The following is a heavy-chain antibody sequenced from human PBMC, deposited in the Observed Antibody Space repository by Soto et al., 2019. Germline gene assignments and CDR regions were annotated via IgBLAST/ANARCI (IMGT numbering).Heavy chain of an antibody. CDR2: IRAYTGKA. Sequence: QVQLVQSGPEVKKPGASVKVSCKTSGYVFISYGISWVRQAPGHGLEWVGWIRAYTGKADHAQKFQGIVTMTTETSTSTAFLELWSLRSDDTAVYYCARDQRYYGSGSYYSDNWGQGTLVTVSS. V-gene: IGHV1-18*04. CDR1: GYVFISYG. CDR3: ARDQRYYGSGSYYSDN. J-gene: IGHJ4*02. D-gene: IGHD3-10*01.